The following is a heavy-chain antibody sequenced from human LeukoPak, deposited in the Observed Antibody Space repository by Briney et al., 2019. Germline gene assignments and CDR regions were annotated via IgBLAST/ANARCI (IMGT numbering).Heavy chain of an antibody. D-gene: IGHD5-18*01. CDR3: AKLTAMVKTPFDY. Sequence: GGSLRLSCTASGFRFSNYAMNWVRQAPGKGLEWVSVISGGGSSTNYADSVKGRFTISRENSKNTLYLQMNSLRAEDTAVYYCAKLTAMVKTPFDYWGQGTLVTVSS. CDR2: ISGGGSST. J-gene: IGHJ4*02. CDR1: GFRFSNYA. V-gene: IGHV3-23*01.